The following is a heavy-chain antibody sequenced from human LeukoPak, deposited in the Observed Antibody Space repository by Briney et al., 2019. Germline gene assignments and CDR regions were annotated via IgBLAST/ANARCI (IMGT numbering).Heavy chain of an antibody. CDR3: ARDRVVVAATGAFDI. D-gene: IGHD2-15*01. Sequence: ASVKVSCKASGYTFTGYYMQWLRQAPGQGPEWMGRINPNSGGTNYAQKLQGRVTMTSDTSITTAYMELSSLRSEDTAVYYCARDRVVVAATGAFDIWGQGTMVTVSS. J-gene: IGHJ3*02. CDR2: INPNSGGT. CDR1: GYTFTGYY. V-gene: IGHV1-2*02.